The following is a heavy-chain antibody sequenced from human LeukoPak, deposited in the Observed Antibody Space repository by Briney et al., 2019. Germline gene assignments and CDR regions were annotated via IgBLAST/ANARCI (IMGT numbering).Heavy chain of an antibody. Sequence: TSETLPLTCTVSGGSISSYYWSWIRQPPGKGLEWIGYIYYSGSTNYNPSLKSRVTISVDTSKNQFSLKLSSVTAADTAVYYCARVYYYDSSGFADAFDFWGQGTMVTVSS. CDR3: ARVYYYDSSGFADAFDF. V-gene: IGHV4-59*01. CDR2: IYYSGST. J-gene: IGHJ3*01. CDR1: GGSISSYY. D-gene: IGHD3-22*01.